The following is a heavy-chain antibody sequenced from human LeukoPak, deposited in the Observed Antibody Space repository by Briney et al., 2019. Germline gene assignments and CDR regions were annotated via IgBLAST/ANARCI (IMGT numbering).Heavy chain of an antibody. Sequence: SVKVSCKASGGTFSSYAISWVRQAPGQGLDWMGRIIPIFGIANYAQKFQGRVTITADKSTSTAYMELSSLRSEDTAVYYCAREMATTRTDFDYWGQGTLVTVSS. CDR2: IIPIFGIA. D-gene: IGHD5-24*01. CDR1: GGTFSSYA. J-gene: IGHJ4*02. V-gene: IGHV1-69*04. CDR3: AREMATTRTDFDY.